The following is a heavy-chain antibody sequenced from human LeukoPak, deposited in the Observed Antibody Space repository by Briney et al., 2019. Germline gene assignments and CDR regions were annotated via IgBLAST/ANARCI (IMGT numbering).Heavy chain of an antibody. J-gene: IGHJ5*02. CDR1: GYTFTSYD. D-gene: IGHD5-24*01. V-gene: IGHV1-46*01. Sequence: ASVKVSCKASGYTFTSYDINWVRQATGQGLEWMGIINPSRGSTSQAQTFQGRVTMTRDMSTSTVSMELSSLRSEDTAVYYCARDGGDGYKANWFDTWGQGTLVTVSS. CDR2: INPSRGST. CDR3: ARDGGDGYKANWFDT.